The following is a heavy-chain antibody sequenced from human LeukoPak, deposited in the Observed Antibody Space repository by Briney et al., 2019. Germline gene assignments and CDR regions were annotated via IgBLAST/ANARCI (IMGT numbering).Heavy chain of an antibody. Sequence: PGRSLRLSCAASGFTFEDYAMHWVRQAPGKGLEWVSGIGWNSGGIVYADSVKGRFTISRDNAKNSLYLQMNSLGAEDTALYYCAKVTAAGFVDYWGQGTLVTVSS. V-gene: IGHV3-9*01. CDR1: GFTFEDYA. J-gene: IGHJ4*02. CDR2: IGWNSGGI. CDR3: AKVTAAGFVDY. D-gene: IGHD6-13*01.